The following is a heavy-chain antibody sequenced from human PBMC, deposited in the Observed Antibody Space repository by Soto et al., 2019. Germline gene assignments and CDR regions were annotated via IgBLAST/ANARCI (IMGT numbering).Heavy chain of an antibody. J-gene: IGHJ3*02. Sequence: QVQLQESGPGLVKPSETLSLTCSVSGVSIFSYYWCWLRQSPGKGPEFIGFIYYNGDTNYKPSLNSRVTISVDMSTNQFSLNLNSVTAADTAVYYCPKRHKHGGSAFDIWGQGTMVTVSS. CDR2: IYYNGDT. V-gene: IGHV4-59*01. D-gene: IGHD1-26*01. CDR3: PKRHKHGGSAFDI. CDR1: GVSIFSYY.